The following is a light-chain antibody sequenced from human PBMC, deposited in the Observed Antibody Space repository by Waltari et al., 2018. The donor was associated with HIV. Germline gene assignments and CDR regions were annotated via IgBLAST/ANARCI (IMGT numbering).Light chain of an antibody. J-gene: IGLJ2*01. CDR2: RDN. CDR3: ATWDISLSAVV. CDR1: SKTVANQG. V-gene: IGLV10-54*04. Sequence: QAGLTQPPSVSKGMRQTATLTCTGHSKTVANQGAAWLQNHQGHPPKLLSYRDNKRPSGISERFSASRSGNTASLTITGVQPEDEADYFCATWDISLSAVVFGGGTTLTVL.